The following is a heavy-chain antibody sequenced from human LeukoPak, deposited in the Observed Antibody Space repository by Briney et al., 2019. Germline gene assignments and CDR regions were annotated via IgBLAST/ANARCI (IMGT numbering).Heavy chain of an antibody. J-gene: IGHJ4*02. V-gene: IGHV3-7*01. CDR1: GFTFSSYW. CDR2: IKQDGSEK. CDR3: ARDRVRGFWGLSALAY. Sequence: GGSLRLSCAVSGFTFSSYWMSWVRQAPGKGLEWVANIKQDGSEKYYVDSVKGRFTISRDNAKNSLYLQMNSLRAEDTAVYYCARDRVRGFWGLSALAYWGQGTLVTVSS. D-gene: IGHD3-10*01.